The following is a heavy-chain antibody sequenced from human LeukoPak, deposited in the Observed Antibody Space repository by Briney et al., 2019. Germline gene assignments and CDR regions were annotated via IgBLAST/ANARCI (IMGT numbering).Heavy chain of an antibody. CDR1: GYTLTELS. CDR3: ARDQIGYCSSTSCYNYYYYGMDV. CDR2: FDPEDGET. V-gene: IGHV1-24*01. Sequence: ASVKVSCKVSGYTLTELSMHWVRQAPGKGLEWMGGFDPEDGETIYAQKFQGRVTMTEDTSTDTAYMELSSLRSEDTAVYYCARDQIGYCSSTSCYNYYYYGMDVWGQGTTVTVSS. D-gene: IGHD2-2*02. J-gene: IGHJ6*02.